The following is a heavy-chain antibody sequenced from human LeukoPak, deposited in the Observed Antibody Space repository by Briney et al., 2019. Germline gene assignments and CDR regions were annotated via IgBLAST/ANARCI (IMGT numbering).Heavy chain of an antibody. CDR1: GYTFSSYA. CDR3: AKSSRIGVGAIAPSDY. D-gene: IGHD1-26*01. V-gene: IGHV3-23*01. Sequence: QSGGSLRLSCAASGYTFSSYAMTWVRQAPGGGLECVSAIGGRDTSTYYADSVKGRFTISRDNSKNTLYLQMNSLRAEDSAVYYCAKSSRIGVGAIAPSDYWGQGTLVTVSS. CDR2: IGGRDTST. J-gene: IGHJ4*02.